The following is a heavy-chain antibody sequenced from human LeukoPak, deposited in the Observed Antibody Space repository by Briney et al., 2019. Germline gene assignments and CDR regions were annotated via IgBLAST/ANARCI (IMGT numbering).Heavy chain of an antibody. CDR1: GFTFYDYA. J-gene: IGHJ3*02. CDR3: AKTQMVVVPRGPFDI. V-gene: IGHV3-9*01. Sequence: PGVSLRLSCAASGFTFYDYAMHWVRHAPGKGLEWVSDISWNSGSIGYADSVRGRFTISRDNAKNSLYLQMNSLRAEDTALYYCAKTQMVVVPRGPFDIWGQGTMVTVSS. D-gene: IGHD3-22*01. CDR2: ISWNSGSI.